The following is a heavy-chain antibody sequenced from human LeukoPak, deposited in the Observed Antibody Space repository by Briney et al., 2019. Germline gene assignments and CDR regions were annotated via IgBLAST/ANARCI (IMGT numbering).Heavy chain of an antibody. Sequence: GGSLRLSCAASGFTFSDYYMSWIRQAPGKGLEGVSYISSSSSYTNYADSVKGRFTISRDNAKNSLYLQMNSLRAEDTAVYYCARAYYGGKPDYWGQGTLVTVSS. CDR1: GFTFSDYY. D-gene: IGHD4-23*01. J-gene: IGHJ4*02. CDR3: ARAYYGGKPDY. CDR2: ISSSSSYT. V-gene: IGHV3-11*05.